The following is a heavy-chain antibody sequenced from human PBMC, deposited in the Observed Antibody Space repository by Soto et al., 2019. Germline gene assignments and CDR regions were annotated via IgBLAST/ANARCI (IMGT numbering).Heavy chain of an antibody. CDR2: INPNSGGT. Sequence: GASVKVSCKASGYTFTGYYMHWVRQAPGQGLEWMEWINPNSGGTNYAQKFQGRVTMTRDTSISTAYMELSRLRSDDTAVYYCARVAARFLEWLFHYFDYWGQGTLVTVSS. J-gene: IGHJ4*02. CDR3: ARVAARFLEWLFHYFDY. V-gene: IGHV1-2*02. D-gene: IGHD3-3*01. CDR1: GYTFTGYY.